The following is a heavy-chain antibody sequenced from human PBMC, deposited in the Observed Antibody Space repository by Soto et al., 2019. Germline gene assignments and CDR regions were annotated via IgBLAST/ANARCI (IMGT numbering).Heavy chain of an antibody. D-gene: IGHD3-3*01. J-gene: IGHJ6*02. CDR3: ARVGVVYSMDV. CDR2: LYYSGST. Sequence: NPSETLSLTCEVSGGSISSNSHYWGWIRQPPGKGLEWIGSLYYSGSTYYNPSLRSRVTISVDTSKSQFSLELSSVTAADTAVYYCARVGVVYSMDVWGQGTTVTVSS. V-gene: IGHV4-39*01. CDR1: GGSISSNSHY.